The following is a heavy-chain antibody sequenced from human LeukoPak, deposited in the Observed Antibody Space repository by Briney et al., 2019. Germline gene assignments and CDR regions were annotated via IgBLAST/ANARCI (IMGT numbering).Heavy chain of an antibody. J-gene: IGHJ3*02. V-gene: IGHV3-74*01. D-gene: IGHD5-24*01. CDR3: AKEMATMNAFDI. Sequence: GGSLRLSCAASGFSFSSYWMHWVRQVPGKGLVWVSRTNSDGSSSTYADSVKDRFIISRDNSKNTLYLQMNSLRAEDTAVYYCAKEMATMNAFDIWGQGTMVTVSS. CDR1: GFSFSSYW. CDR2: TNSDGSSS.